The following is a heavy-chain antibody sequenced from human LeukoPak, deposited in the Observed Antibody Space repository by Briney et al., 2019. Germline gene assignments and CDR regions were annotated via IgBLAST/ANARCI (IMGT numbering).Heavy chain of an antibody. CDR1: GESFSGYF. D-gene: IGHD3-22*01. CDR3: AREVGYYYDSSGQYYFDY. J-gene: IGHJ4*02. CDR2: INHSGSTS. V-gene: IGHV4-34*01. Sequence: PSETLSLTCAVYGESFSGYFWNWIRQPPGKGLEWIGEINHSGSTSNHNPSLKSRVTMSVDTSKNQFSLKLSSVTAADTAVYYCAREVGYYYDSSGQYYFDYWGQGTLVTVSS.